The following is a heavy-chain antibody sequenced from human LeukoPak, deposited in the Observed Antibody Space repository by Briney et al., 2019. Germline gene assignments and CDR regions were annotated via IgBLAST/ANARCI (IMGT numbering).Heavy chain of an antibody. CDR2: IKSKTDGGTT. CDR1: GFTFSNAW. V-gene: IGHV3-15*01. J-gene: IGHJ4*02. Sequence: GGSLRLSCAASGFTFSNAWMSWVRQAPGKGLEWVGRIKSKTDGGTTEYAAPVKGRFIDSRDDSKNMLYLQMKSLKTEDTAVYYCTTDGYCSGGSCYGFDYWGQGTLVTVSS. CDR3: TTDGYCSGGSCYGFDY. D-gene: IGHD2-15*01.